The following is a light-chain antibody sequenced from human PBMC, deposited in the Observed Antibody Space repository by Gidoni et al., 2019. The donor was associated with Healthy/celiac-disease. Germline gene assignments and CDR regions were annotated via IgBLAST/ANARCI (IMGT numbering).Light chain of an antibody. CDR2: AAS. J-gene: IGKJ2*02. Sequence: DIQMTQSPSSLSASVGDRVTITCRASQSISSYLNWYQQKPGKAPKLLIYAASSLQSGVPSRFRGSGSGTDFTLTISSLQPEDFATYYCQQSYSTSCTFGQGTKLEIK. CDR1: QSISSY. V-gene: IGKV1-39*01. CDR3: QQSYSTSCT.